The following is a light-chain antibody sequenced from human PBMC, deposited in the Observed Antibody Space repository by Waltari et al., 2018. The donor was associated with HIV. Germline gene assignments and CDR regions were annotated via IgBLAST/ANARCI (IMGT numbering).Light chain of an antibody. Sequence: DIHMTQSPPSLSASVGDTITISCRASQGIGTYLAWFQQIPGRAPKSLVYAASRLHNGVPSKFSGSGSGTDFTLTINSLQPEDFATYYCQQYSAYPRTFGQGTKVEI. CDR1: QGIGTY. J-gene: IGKJ1*01. V-gene: IGKV1-16*02. CDR2: AAS. CDR3: QQYSAYPRT.